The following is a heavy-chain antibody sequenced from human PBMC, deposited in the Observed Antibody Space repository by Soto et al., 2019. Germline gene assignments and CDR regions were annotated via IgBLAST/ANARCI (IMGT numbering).Heavy chain of an antibody. CDR2: IYHSGST. CDR1: GGSISSSNW. CDR3: ARDLIGGSYQHWRFDI. V-gene: IGHV4-4*02. D-gene: IGHD1-26*01. J-gene: IGHJ3*02. Sequence: QVQLQESGPGLVKPSGTLSLTCAVSGGSISSSNWWSWVRQPPGKGLEWIGEIYHSGSTNYNPSLKSRFTISVDKSKNQFSLKLSSVTAADTAVYYCARDLIGGSYQHWRFDIWGQGTMVTVSS.